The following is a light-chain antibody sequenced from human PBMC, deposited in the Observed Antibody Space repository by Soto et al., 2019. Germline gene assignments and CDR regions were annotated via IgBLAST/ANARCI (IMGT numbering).Light chain of an antibody. CDR1: SSDVGAYDY. CDR3: SSYTTSSTYV. V-gene: IGLV2-14*01. CDR2: EVS. Sequence: QSALTQPASVSGSPGQSIAISCTGTSSDVGAYDYVSWYQQHPGKAPKIMIYEVSNRPSGVSNRVSGSTSGNTASLTISGLQAEDEADYYCSSYTTSSTYVFVTGTKLTVL. J-gene: IGLJ1*01.